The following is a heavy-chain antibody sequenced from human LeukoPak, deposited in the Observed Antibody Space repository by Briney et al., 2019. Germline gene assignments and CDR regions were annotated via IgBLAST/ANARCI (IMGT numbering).Heavy chain of an antibody. Sequence: PGGSLRLSCAASAFTVSSNYMSWVRQAPGKGLEWVSIIYSGGTTYYADSVKGRFTISRDNSKNTLYLQMNSLRAEDTAVYYCARDNYGSGSYYPFEYWGQGTLVTVSS. J-gene: IGHJ4*02. D-gene: IGHD3-10*01. V-gene: IGHV3-66*01. CDR3: ARDNYGSGSYYPFEY. CDR2: IYSGGTT. CDR1: AFTVSSNY.